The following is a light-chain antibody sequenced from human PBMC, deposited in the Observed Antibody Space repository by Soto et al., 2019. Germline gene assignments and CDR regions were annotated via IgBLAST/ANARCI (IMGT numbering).Light chain of an antibody. V-gene: IGKV1-5*03. CDR3: HQYDTYLLT. Sequence: DVQMTQSPSTLSASVGDRVIITCRASQSISDWLAWYQQKPGKAPKLLIHKASELADGVPSRFSGSGSGTEFTLTINSLQPDDFATYYCHQYDTYLLTFGGGTKVDIK. J-gene: IGKJ4*01. CDR2: KAS. CDR1: QSISDW.